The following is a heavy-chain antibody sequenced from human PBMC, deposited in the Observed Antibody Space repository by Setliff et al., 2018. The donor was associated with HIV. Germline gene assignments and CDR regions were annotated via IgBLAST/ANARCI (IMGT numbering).Heavy chain of an antibody. CDR3: ARGTGIQLWLKGGDYYYYYMDV. J-gene: IGHJ6*03. V-gene: IGHV6-1*01. CDR1: GDSVSSNSAA. D-gene: IGHD5-18*01. CDR2: TYYRSKWYN. Sequence: SLTCAISGDSVSSNSAAWNWIRQSPSRGLEWLGRTYYRSKWYNDYAVSVKSRITINPDTSKNQFSLQLNSVTPEDTAVYYCARGTGIQLWLKGGDYYYYYMDVWGKGTTVTVSS.